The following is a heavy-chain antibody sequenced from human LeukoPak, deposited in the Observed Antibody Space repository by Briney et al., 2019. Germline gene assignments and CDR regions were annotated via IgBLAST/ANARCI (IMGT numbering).Heavy chain of an antibody. CDR1: GGSISSSSYY. Sequence: SETLSLTCTVSGGSISSSSYYWGWIRQPPGKGLEWIGSIYYSGSTYYNPSLKSRVTISVDTSKNQFSLKLSSVTAADTAVYYCARLDPMATSDYWGQGTLVTVPS. V-gene: IGHV4-39*07. J-gene: IGHJ4*02. CDR3: ARLDPMATSDY. D-gene: IGHD5-24*01. CDR2: IYYSGST.